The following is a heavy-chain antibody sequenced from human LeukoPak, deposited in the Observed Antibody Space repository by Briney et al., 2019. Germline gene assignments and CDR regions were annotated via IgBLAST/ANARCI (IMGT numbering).Heavy chain of an antibody. CDR3: AKGLKGSTWYFAFDV. J-gene: IGHJ3*01. D-gene: IGHD6-13*01. Sequence: GGSLRLSCAASGFTFTSYAMTWVRQAPGKGLEWVSSISGGGGSTYYAASVKGRFTIFRDNSKNTLYLQMNSLRAEDTAVYYCAKGLKGSTWYFAFDVWGQGTMVTVSS. V-gene: IGHV3-23*01. CDR2: ISGGGGST. CDR1: GFTFTSYA.